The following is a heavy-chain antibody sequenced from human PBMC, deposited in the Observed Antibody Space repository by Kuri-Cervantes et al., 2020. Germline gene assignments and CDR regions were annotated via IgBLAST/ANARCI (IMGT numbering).Heavy chain of an antibody. Sequence: GGSLRLSCAASGFTFSSYGMHWVRQAPGKGLEWVAVIWYDGSNKYYPGSVKGRFTISRENAKNSLYLQMNSLRAGDTAVYYCARGTPRSMVRGVTKRNYYYYGMDVWGQGTTVTVSS. CDR1: GFTFSSYG. CDR3: ARGTPRSMVRGVTKRNYYYYGMDV. J-gene: IGHJ6*02. V-gene: IGHV3-33*01. D-gene: IGHD3-10*01. CDR2: IWYDGSNK.